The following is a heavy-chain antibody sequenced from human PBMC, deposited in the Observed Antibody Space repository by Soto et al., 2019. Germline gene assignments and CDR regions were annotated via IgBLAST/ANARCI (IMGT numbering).Heavy chain of an antibody. CDR2: IIPIFGTA. Sequence: SVKVSCKXSGGTFSSYAISWVRQAPGQGLEWMGGIIPIFGTANYAQKFQGRVTITADESTSTAYMELSSLRSEDTAVYYCARVGQDYYDSSGYSSWGQGTLVTVSS. V-gene: IGHV1-69*13. CDR1: GGTFSSYA. D-gene: IGHD3-22*01. CDR3: ARVGQDYYDSSGYSS. J-gene: IGHJ4*02.